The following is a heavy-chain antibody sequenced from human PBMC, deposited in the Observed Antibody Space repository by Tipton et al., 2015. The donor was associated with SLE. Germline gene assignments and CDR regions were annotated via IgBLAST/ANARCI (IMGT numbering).Heavy chain of an antibody. J-gene: IGHJ4*02. D-gene: IGHD3-22*01. CDR3: ARELVTYYHDSSGPTPFDY. CDR2: IIPIFGTA. CDR1: GGTFSSYA. V-gene: IGHV1-69*05. Sequence: QSGAEVKKPGSSVKVSCKASGGTFSSYAMNWVRQAPGQGLEWMGGIIPIFGTANYAQKFQGRVTMTTDTSTSTAYMELRSLRSDDTAVYYCARELVTYYHDSSGPTPFDYWSQGTLVTVSS.